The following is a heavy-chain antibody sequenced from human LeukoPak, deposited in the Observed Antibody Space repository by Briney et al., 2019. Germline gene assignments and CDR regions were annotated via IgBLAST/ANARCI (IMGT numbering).Heavy chain of an antibody. V-gene: IGHV5-51*01. D-gene: IGHD5-12*01. J-gene: IGHJ4*02. CDR2: IYPGDSDT. Sequence: GESLKIFCKGSGYSFSSYWIGWVRQTPGKGLEWMGIIYPGDSDTTYSPSFEGQVTISADKSINTAFLQWSSLKASDTAIYFCARSFFQHYSGYDIWGQGTLVTVSS. CDR1: GYSFSSYW. CDR3: ARSFFQHYSGYDI.